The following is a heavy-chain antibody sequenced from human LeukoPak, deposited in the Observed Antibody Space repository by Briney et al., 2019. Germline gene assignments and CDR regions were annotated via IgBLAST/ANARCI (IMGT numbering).Heavy chain of an antibody. V-gene: IGHV4-59*01. J-gene: IGHJ4*02. D-gene: IGHD1-26*01. CDR1: GDSLSSYY. CDR2: IFDSENS. CDR3: ARFSSQLLKTGGFDS. Sequence: SETLSLTCTVSGDSLSSYYWSWLRQPPGKGLEWIGYIFDSENSKYNPSLESRVIISVDTSKDQLSLKLTSVTAADTAVYYCARFSSQLLKTGGFDSWGQGTLVTVFS.